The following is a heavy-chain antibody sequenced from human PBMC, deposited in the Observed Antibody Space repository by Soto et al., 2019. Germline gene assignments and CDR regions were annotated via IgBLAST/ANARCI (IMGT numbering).Heavy chain of an antibody. CDR1: GFTFSNYA. J-gene: IGHJ4*02. D-gene: IGHD2-8*01. V-gene: IGHV3-23*01. CDR2: ISSSGGST. Sequence: PGGSLRLSCAASGFTFSNYAMSWVRQAPGKELEWVSSISSSGGSTDYADSVKGRFTISGDNSQNTLNLQMNSLRAEDTAIYFCAKNQHAMAHDYWGPGTLVTVSS. CDR3: AKNQHAMAHDY.